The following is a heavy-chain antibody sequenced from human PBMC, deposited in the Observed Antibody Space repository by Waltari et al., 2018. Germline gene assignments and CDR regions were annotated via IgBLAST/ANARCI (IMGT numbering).Heavy chain of an antibody. CDR2: INHSGST. CDR3: AMRPVATKYYFDY. D-gene: IGHD5-12*01. CDR1: GGSFRGYY. Sequence: QVQLQQWGAGLFKPSETLSLTCAVYGGSFRGYYWSWIRQPLGKGLAWIGEINHSGSTNYTPSLKSRVTISVDTSKNQFSLRLGSVTAADTAVYYCAMRPVATKYYFDYWGQGTLVTVSS. V-gene: IGHV4-34*01. J-gene: IGHJ4*02.